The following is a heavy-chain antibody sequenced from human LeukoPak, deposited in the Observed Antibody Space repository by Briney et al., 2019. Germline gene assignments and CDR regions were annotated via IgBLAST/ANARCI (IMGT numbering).Heavy chain of an antibody. CDR1: GFTFSSYA. CDR2: ISGSGGST. D-gene: IGHD6-19*01. V-gene: IGHV3-23*01. Sequence: QPGGSLRLSCAASGFTFSSYAMSWVRQAPGKGLEWVSAISGSGGSTYYADSVKGRFTISRDNSKNTLYLQMNSLRAEDTAVYYCAKWYSSGWYSPRDDDAFDIWGQGTMVTVSS. J-gene: IGHJ3*02. CDR3: AKWYSSGWYSPRDDDAFDI.